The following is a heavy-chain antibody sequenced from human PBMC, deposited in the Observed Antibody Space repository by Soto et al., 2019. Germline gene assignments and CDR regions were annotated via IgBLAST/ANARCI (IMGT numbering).Heavy chain of an antibody. J-gene: IGHJ4*02. CDR2: ISASGDNT. V-gene: IGHV3-23*01. Sequence: GGSLRFSCAASGFTFSSRAMSWVRQAPGKGLDWVSIISASGDNTYYADSVKGRFTISRDNSKNTLYLQVNSLRAEDTAVYYCAKLTYSDLWSGSHDSWGQGTLVTVSS. CDR1: GFTFSSRA. D-gene: IGHD3-3*01. CDR3: AKLTYSDLWSGSHDS.